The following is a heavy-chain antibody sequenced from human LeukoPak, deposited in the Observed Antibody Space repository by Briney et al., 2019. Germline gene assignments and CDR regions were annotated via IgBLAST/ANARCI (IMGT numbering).Heavy chain of an antibody. V-gene: IGHV4-31*03. Sequence: SQTLSLTCTVSGGSISSGGYYWSWIRQHPGKGQEWIGYIYYSGSTYYNPSLKSRVTISVDTSKSQFSLKVSSVTAADTAVYYCARGITGTTGFDYWGQGTLVTVCS. D-gene: IGHD1-20*01. CDR1: GGSISSGGYY. CDR3: ARGITGTTGFDY. CDR2: IYYSGST. J-gene: IGHJ4*02.